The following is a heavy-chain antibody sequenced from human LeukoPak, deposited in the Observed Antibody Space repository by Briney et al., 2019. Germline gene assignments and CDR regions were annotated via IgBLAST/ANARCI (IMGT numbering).Heavy chain of an antibody. CDR2: INPSGGST. CDR1: GYTFTSYY. J-gene: IGHJ6*03. D-gene: IGHD3-10*01. Sequence: GASVKVSCKASGYTFTSYYMHWVRQAPGQGLEWMGIINPSGGSTSYAQKFQGRVTMTRDTSTRTAYMELSSLRSEDAAVYYCARRGWMVRGYYYYMDVWGKGTTVTVSS. V-gene: IGHV1-46*01. CDR3: ARRGWMVRGYYYYMDV.